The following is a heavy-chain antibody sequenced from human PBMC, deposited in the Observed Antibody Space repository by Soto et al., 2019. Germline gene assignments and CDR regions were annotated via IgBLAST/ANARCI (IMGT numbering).Heavy chain of an antibody. V-gene: IGHV3-48*01. CDR2: ISSSSSTI. J-gene: IGHJ4*02. D-gene: IGHD3-9*01. Sequence: GGSLRLSCAASGFTFSSYSMNWVRQAPGKGLEWVSYISSSSSTIYYADSVKGRFTISRDNAKNSLYLQMNSLRAEDTAVYYCARGYLGQLRYFDWPPCPDYWGQGTLVTVSS. CDR1: GFTFSSYS. CDR3: ARGYLGQLRYFDWPPCPDY.